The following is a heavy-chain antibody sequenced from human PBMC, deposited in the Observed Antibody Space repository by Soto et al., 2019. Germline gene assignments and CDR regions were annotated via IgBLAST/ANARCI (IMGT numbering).Heavy chain of an antibody. J-gene: IGHJ4*02. Sequence: GGSLRLSCAASGFTFSSYSMNWVRQAPGKGLEGVSYISSSSSTIDYTDAVKGRFTISRDNAKNSLYLQMNSLRAEDTAVYYCARDVCLFSTSCYQGFDYWGQGTLVTVSS. V-gene: IGHV3-48*01. D-gene: IGHD2-2*01. CDR2: ISSSSSTI. CDR3: ARDVCLFSTSCYQGFDY. CDR1: GFTFSSYS.